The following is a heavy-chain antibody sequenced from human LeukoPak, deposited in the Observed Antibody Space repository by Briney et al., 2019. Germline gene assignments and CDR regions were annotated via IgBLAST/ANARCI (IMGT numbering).Heavy chain of an antibody. J-gene: IGHJ4*02. Sequence: GASVKVSCEASGYTFTGYYMHWVRQAPGQGLAWMGWINPNSGGTNYAQKFQGRVTMTRDTSISTAYMELSRLRSDDTAVYYCARDGLGYCSGGSCYPYFDYWGQGTLVTVSS. CDR2: INPNSGGT. CDR3: ARDGLGYCSGGSCYPYFDY. CDR1: GYTFTGYY. V-gene: IGHV1-2*02. D-gene: IGHD2-15*01.